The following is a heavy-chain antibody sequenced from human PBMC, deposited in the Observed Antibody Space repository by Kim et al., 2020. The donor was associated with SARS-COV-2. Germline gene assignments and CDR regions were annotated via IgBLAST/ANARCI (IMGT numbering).Heavy chain of an antibody. CDR3: ARVPLNLPYSGYDLSGGGY. CDR1: GFTFSSYS. D-gene: IGHD5-12*01. V-gene: IGHV3-21*01. J-gene: IGHJ4*02. CDR2: ISSSSSYI. Sequence: GGSLRLSCAASGFTFSSYSMNWVRQAPGKGLEWVSSISSSSSYIYYADSVKGRFTISRDNAKNSLYLQMNSLRAEDTAVYYCARVPLNLPYSGYDLSGGGYWGQGTLVTVSS.